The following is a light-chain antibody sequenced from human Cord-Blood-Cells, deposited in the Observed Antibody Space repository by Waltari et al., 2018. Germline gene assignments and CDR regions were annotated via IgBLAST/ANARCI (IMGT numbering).Light chain of an antibody. V-gene: IGLV3-1*01. CDR1: KLGAKY. CDR3: QAWDSSTDNVV. CDR2: QDS. Sequence: SYELTQPPSVSVSPGQTASIPCSGDKLGAKYACWYQQKPGQSPVLVIYQDSKRPSGIPERFSGSNSGNTATLTISGTQAMDEADYYCQAWDSSTDNVVFGGGTKLTVL. J-gene: IGLJ2*01.